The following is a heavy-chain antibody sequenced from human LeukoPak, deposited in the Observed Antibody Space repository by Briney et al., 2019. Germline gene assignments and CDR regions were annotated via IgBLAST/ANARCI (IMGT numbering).Heavy chain of an antibody. CDR1: GFSLSTSGMC. CDR3: ARLSDRGYCSGGSCGTDAFDI. D-gene: IGHD2-15*01. V-gene: IGHV2-70*01. CDR2: IDWDDDK. J-gene: IGHJ3*02. Sequence: SGPALVKPTQSLTLTCTFSGFSLSTSGMCVSWIRQPPGKALEWLALIDWDDDKYYSTSLKTRLTISKDTSKNQVVLTMTNMDPVDTATYYCARLSDRGYCSGGSCGTDAFDIWGQGTMVTVSS.